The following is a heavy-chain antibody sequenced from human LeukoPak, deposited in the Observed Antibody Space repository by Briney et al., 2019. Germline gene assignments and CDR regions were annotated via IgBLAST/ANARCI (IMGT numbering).Heavy chain of an antibody. CDR3: ARHCSTTSCYELEY. D-gene: IGHD2-2*01. Sequence: SETLSLTCSVSGGSISSSNYYWGWIRQPPGKGLEWIGNLYHSGSTYYNPSLKSRVTISVDTSKNQFSLKLSSVTAADTAVYYCARHCSTTSCYELEYWGQGTLVTVSS. V-gene: IGHV4-39*01. CDR1: GGSISSSNYY. J-gene: IGHJ4*02. CDR2: LYHSGST.